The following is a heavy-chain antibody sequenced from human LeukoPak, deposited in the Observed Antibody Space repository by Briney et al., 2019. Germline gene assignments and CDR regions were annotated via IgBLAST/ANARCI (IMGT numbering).Heavy chain of an antibody. D-gene: IGHD5-12*01. V-gene: IGHV3-30-3*01. CDR1: EFIFSRYP. CDR3: ARGASLVAGISPDAFDI. J-gene: IGHJ3*02. CDR2: ISYDGTNT. Sequence: GGSLRLSCAASEFIFSRYPMQWVRQSPVKGLEWVAVISYDGTNTHYGDSVKGRFTISRDNSKNTLYLQMNSLRVEDTAVYYCARGASLVAGISPDAFDIWGQGTRVIVSS.